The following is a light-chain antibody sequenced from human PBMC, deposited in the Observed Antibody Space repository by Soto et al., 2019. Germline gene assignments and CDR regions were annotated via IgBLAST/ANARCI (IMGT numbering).Light chain of an antibody. CDR1: QDISNY. CDR2: DAS. Sequence: DIQMTQSPSSLSASVGDRVTITCQASQDISNYLNWYQQKPGKAPKLLIYDASNLETGVPSRFSGSGYGTDFTFTISSLQPEDIATYYCKQYDNLPFPFGPGTKVD. J-gene: IGKJ3*01. V-gene: IGKV1-33*01. CDR3: KQYDNLPFP.